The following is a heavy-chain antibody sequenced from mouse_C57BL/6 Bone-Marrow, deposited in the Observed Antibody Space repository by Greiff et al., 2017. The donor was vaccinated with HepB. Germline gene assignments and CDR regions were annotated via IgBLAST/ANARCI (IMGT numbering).Heavy chain of an antibody. Sequence: QVQLQQSGAELARPGASVKLSCRASGYPFPSYGITWVKQRTGQGLEGIGEIYPRSVNMYYNEKFKGKATLTADKSSSTAYMELRSLTSEDSAVYFCAREIMMLRNWGQGTTLTVSS. CDR1: GYPFPSYG. V-gene: IGHV1-81*01. D-gene: IGHD2-3*01. CDR2: IYPRSVNM. CDR3: AREIMMLRN. J-gene: IGHJ2*01.